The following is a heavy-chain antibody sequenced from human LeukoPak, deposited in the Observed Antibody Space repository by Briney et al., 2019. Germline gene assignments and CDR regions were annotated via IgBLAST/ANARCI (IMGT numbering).Heavy chain of an antibody. CDR3: ARRGASSEYFHD. CDR1: GYSFTSYW. V-gene: IGHV5-51*01. J-gene: IGHJ1*01. CDR2: IYPGDSDT. Sequence: GESLKISCKGSGYSFTSYWIGWVRQMPGKGLEWMGTIYPGDSDTRYNPSFQGQVTISVDKSINTAYLHWSSLKASDTAMYYCARRGASSEYFHDWGQGTLVTVSS.